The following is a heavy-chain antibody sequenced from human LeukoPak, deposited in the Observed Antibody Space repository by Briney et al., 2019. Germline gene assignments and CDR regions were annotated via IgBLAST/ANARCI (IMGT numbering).Heavy chain of an antibody. D-gene: IGHD6-13*01. CDR2: IIPIFGTA. J-gene: IGHJ5*02. Sequence: ASVKVSCKASGGTFSSYAISWVRRAPGQGLEWMGGIIPIFGTANYAQKFQGRVTITADESTSTAYMELGSLRSEDTAVYYCATSSSWYWFDPWGQGTLVTVSS. CDR1: GGTFSSYA. V-gene: IGHV1-69*13. CDR3: ATSSSWYWFDP.